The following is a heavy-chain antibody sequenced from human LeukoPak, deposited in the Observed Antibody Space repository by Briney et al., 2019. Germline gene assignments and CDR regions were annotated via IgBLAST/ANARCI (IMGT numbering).Heavy chain of an antibody. J-gene: IGHJ3*02. CDR2: ISYDGSNK. D-gene: IGHD3-22*01. Sequence: PGGSLRLSCAASGFTFSSYAMSWVRQAPGKGLEWVAVISYDGSNKYYADSVKGRFTISRDNSKNTLYLQMNSLRAEDTAVYYCAKVTVVVITRDAFDIWGQGTMVTVSS. CDR1: GFTFSSYA. CDR3: AKVTVVVITRDAFDI. V-gene: IGHV3-30*18.